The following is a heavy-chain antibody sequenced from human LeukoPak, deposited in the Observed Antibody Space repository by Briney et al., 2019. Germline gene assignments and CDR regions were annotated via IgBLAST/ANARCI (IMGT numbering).Heavy chain of an antibody. D-gene: IGHD3-22*01. CDR1: GDSISSSSYY. V-gene: IGHV3-7*01. J-gene: IGHJ3*02. CDR2: IKQDGSEK. CDR3: ARDIRWLRAFDI. Sequence: ETLSLTCTVSGDSISSSSYYWGWIRQPPGKGLEWVANIKQDGSEKYYVDSVKGRFTISRDNAKNSLYLQMNSLRAEDTAVYYCARDIRWLRAFDIWGQGTMVTVSS.